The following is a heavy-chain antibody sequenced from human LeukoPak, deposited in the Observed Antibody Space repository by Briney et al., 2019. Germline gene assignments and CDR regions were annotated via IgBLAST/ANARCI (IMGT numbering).Heavy chain of an antibody. D-gene: IGHD2-2*01. V-gene: IGHV1-2*02. CDR3: AAQLLSAHHADY. Sequence: ASVKVSCKASGYTFTGYYMHWVRQAPGQGLEWMGWINPNSGGTNYAQKFQGRVTMTRDTSISTAYMELSRLRSDDTAAYYCAAQLLSAHHADYWGQGTLVTVSS. CDR2: INPNSGGT. J-gene: IGHJ4*02. CDR1: GYTFTGYY.